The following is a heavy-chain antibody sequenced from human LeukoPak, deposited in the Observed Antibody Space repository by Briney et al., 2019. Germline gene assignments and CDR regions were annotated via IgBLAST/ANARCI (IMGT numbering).Heavy chain of an antibody. D-gene: IGHD1-1*01. CDR1: GGSISTSGYS. J-gene: IGHJ4*02. CDR3: VRRPTTGTTHYYFDY. V-gene: IGHV4-39*01. CDR2: VLSGGST. Sequence: SETLSLTCTVSGGSISTSGYSWGWIRQPPGKGLEWIGIVLSGGSTQYTPSLMSRVTISADTSKNQFSLKLRSVTAADTAVYYCVRRPTTGTTHYYFDYWGQGSLVTVSS.